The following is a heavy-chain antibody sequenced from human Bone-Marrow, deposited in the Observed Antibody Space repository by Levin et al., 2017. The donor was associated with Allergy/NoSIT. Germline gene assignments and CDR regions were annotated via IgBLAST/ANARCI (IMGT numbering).Heavy chain of an antibody. V-gene: IGHV4-61*09. J-gene: IGHJ3*02. CDR1: GGSISSPSYY. D-gene: IGHD2-2*01. CDR2: IFTTGIT. Sequence: SETLSLTCTVAGGSISSPSYYWSWIRQPAGKGLQWIGHIFTTGITKYNPSLKSRVTMSIDTSKNHFSLKLSSVTAADTAIYYCASLPAAMLDAGFDTWGQGTMVAVSS. CDR3: ASLPAAMLDAGFDT.